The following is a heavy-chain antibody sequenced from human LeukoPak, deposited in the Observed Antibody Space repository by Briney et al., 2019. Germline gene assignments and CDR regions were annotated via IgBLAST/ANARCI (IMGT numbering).Heavy chain of an antibody. J-gene: IGHJ4*02. CDR2: ISYDGSNK. CDR1: GFTFSSYA. V-gene: IGHV3-30-3*01. CDR3: ARVPRRYFDWLLALDY. D-gene: IGHD3-9*01. Sequence: PGGSLRLSCAASGFTFSSYAMHWVRQAPGKGLEWVAVISYDGSNKYYADSVKGRFTISRDNSKNTLYLQMNSLRAEDTAVYYCARVPRRYFDWLLALDYWGQGTLVTVSS.